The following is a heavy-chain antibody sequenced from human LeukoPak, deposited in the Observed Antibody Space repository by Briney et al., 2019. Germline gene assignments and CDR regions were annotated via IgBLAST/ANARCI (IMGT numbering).Heavy chain of an antibody. CDR2: ISWNSGSI. D-gene: IGHD3-22*01. Sequence: GRSLRLSCAASGFTFDDYAMHWVRQAPGKGLEWVSGISWNSGSIGYADSVKGRFTISRDNAKNSLYLQMNSLRAEDTALCYCAKGGDYYDSSGYYASEVAFDIWGQGTMVTVSS. CDR3: AKGGDYYDSSGYYASEVAFDI. V-gene: IGHV3-9*01. J-gene: IGHJ3*02. CDR1: GFTFDDYA.